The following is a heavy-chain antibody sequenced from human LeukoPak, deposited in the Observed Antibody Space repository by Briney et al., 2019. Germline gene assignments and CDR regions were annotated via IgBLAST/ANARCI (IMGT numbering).Heavy chain of an antibody. CDR1: GFTFSSYA. V-gene: IGHV3-23*01. Sequence: PGGSLRLSCAASGFTFSSYAMSWVRQAPGKGLEWVSAISGSGGSTYYADSVKGRFTISRDNSKNTLYLQMNSLRAEDTAIYYCVKDRPPDMNSGIDYWGQGTLVTVSS. CDR2: ISGSGGST. D-gene: IGHD2-15*01. J-gene: IGHJ4*02. CDR3: VKDRPPDMNSGIDY.